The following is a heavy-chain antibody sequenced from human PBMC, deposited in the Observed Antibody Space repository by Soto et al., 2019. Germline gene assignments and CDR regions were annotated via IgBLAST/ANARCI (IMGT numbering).Heavy chain of an antibody. CDR2: ISAYNGNT. CDR1: GYTFTSYG. D-gene: IGHD1-1*01. J-gene: IGHJ4*02. V-gene: IGHV1-18*01. CDR3: ARAPHRRWSSGTIDD. Sequence: QVQLVQSGAEVKKPGASVKLSCKASGYTFTSYGITWVRQAPGQGLEWMGGISAYNGNTNYAQKLQGRGTMTTDTATSTDHMELRSLRSADKAGYCCARAPHRRWSSGTIDDWGQGTLVTVSS.